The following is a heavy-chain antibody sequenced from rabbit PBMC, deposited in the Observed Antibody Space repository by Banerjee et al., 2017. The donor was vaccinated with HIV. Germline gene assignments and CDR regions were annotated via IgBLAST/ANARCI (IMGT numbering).Heavy chain of an antibody. D-gene: IGHD2-1*01. CDR3: ARDRDYGDYYGMDL. CDR2: IGTSSGNT. Sequence: EESGGDLVKPEGSLTLTCTASGFSFSSSYWICWVRQAPGKGLEWIACIGTSSGNTYYASWAKGRFTISKTSSTTVTLQMTSLTAADTATYFCARDRDYGDYYGMDLWGPGTLVTVS. J-gene: IGHJ6*01. CDR1: GFSFSSSYW. V-gene: IGHV1S45*01.